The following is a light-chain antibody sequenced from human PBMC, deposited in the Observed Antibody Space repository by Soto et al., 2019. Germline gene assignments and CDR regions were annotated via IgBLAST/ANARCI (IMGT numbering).Light chain of an antibody. CDR3: QQPGT. V-gene: IGKV3-15*01. J-gene: IGKJ1*01. Sequence: EIVMTQSPATLSVSPGERATLSCRASQSVSSNLAWYQQKPGQAPRLLIYGASTSATGIPARFSGSGSGTEFTLTISSLQSEDFAVYYCQQPGTFGQGTKVEIK. CDR1: QSVSSN. CDR2: GAS.